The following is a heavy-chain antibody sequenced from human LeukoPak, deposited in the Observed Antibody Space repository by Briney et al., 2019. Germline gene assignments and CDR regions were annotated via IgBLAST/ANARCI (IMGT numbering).Heavy chain of an antibody. V-gene: IGHV4-59*01. J-gene: IGHJ3*02. Sequence: SETLSLTCTVSGGSIGSYYWSWIRQPPGRGLEWIGYIHYSGSINSNPSLKSRVTISVDTSKNQFSLRLSSVTAADTAVYYCARVGSYAFDIWGQGTTVTDSS. CDR3: ARVGSYAFDI. CDR2: IHYSGSI. CDR1: GGSIGSYY.